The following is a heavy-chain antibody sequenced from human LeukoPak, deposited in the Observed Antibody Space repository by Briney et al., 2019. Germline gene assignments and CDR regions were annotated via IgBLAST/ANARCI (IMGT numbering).Heavy chain of an antibody. CDR2: ISGSGGST. Sequence: GGSLRLSCAASGFTFSSYAMSWVRQAPGKGLEWVSAISGSGGSTYHADSVKGRFTISRDNSKNTLYLQMNSLRAEDTAVYYCAKVLSSWYDMDVWGQGTTVTVSS. D-gene: IGHD6-13*01. V-gene: IGHV3-23*01. J-gene: IGHJ6*02. CDR1: GFTFSSYA. CDR3: AKVLSSWYDMDV.